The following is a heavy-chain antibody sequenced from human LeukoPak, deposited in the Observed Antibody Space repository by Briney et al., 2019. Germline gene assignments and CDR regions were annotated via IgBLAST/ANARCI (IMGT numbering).Heavy chain of an antibody. D-gene: IGHD2-15*01. CDR2: MNPNSGNT. CDR3: AVYPPARIFDY. J-gene: IGHJ4*02. Sequence: ASVKVSCKASGYTFTGYYMHWVRQAPGQGLEWMGWMNPNSGNTGYAQKFQGRVTMTRNTSISTAYMELSSLRSEDTAVYYCAVYPPARIFDYWGQGTLVTVSS. CDR1: GYTFTGYY. V-gene: IGHV1-8*02.